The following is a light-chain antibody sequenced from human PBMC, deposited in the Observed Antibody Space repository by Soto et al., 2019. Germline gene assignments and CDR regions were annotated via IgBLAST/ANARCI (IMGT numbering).Light chain of an antibody. J-gene: IGLJ3*02. Sequence: QSVLTQSPSASASLGASVKLTCTLSRGHSSYAIAWHQQQPEKGPRYLMKLSSDGSHSKGDGIPDRFSGSSSGAERYLTISSLQSEDEADYYCQTWGTGSWVFGGGTQLTVL. CDR3: QTWGTGSWV. V-gene: IGLV4-69*01. CDR2: LSSDGSH. CDR1: RGHSSYA.